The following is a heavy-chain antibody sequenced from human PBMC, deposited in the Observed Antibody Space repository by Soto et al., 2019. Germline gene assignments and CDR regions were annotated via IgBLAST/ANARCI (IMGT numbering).Heavy chain of an antibody. Sequence: EVQLVESGGGLVQPGGSLRLSCAASGFTFSSYAMHWVRQAPGKGLEYVSAISSNGGSTYYANSVQGRFTISRDNSKNTLYLQMGRLRAEDMAVYYCARGPGYYFDYWGQGTLVTVSS. CDR2: ISSNGGST. J-gene: IGHJ4*02. V-gene: IGHV3-64*01. CDR3: ARGPGYYFDY. CDR1: GFTFSSYA.